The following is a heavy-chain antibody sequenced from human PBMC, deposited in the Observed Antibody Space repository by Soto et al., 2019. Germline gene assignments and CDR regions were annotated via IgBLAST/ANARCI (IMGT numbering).Heavy chain of an antibody. CDR1: GYTFTGYY. D-gene: IGHD5-18*01. CDR2: INPNSGGT. Sequence: ASVKVSCKASGYTFTGYYMHWVRQAPGQGLEWMGWINPNSGGTNYAQKFQGWVTMTRDTSISTAYMELSRLRSDDTAVYYCARDYGYSYGYYYYYGMDVRGQGTTVTVSS. J-gene: IGHJ6*02. CDR3: ARDYGYSYGYYYYYGMDV. V-gene: IGHV1-2*04.